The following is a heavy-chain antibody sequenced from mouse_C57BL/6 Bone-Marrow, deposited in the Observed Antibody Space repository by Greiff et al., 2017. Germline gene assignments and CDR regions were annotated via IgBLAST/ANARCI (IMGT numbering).Heavy chain of an antibody. CDR2: IDPSDSYT. Sequence: QVQLQQSGAELVMPGASVTLSCKASGYTFTSYWMHWVKQRPGQGLEWIGEIDPSDSYTNYNQKFKGKSTLTVDKSSSTAYMQLSSLTSEDSAVYYCARRGGSSLYAMDYWGQGTSVTVSS. CDR1: GYTFTSYW. D-gene: IGHD1-1*01. CDR3: ARRGGSSLYAMDY. J-gene: IGHJ4*01. V-gene: IGHV1-69*01.